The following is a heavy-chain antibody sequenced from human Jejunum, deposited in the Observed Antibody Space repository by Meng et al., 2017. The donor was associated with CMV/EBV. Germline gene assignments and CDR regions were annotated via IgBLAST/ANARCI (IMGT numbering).Heavy chain of an antibody. J-gene: IGHJ6*02. CDR1: GGRFSSDG. CDR2: IIPIFDTP. V-gene: IGHV1-69*05. Sequence: ASGGRFSSDGVSWVRQAPGQGLEWMGGIIPIFDTPNYAQRFQGRVTITTDESTSTAYMELSSLRSEDTAVYYCARPTYYFYGMDVWGQGTTVTVSS. CDR3: ARPTYYFYGMDV.